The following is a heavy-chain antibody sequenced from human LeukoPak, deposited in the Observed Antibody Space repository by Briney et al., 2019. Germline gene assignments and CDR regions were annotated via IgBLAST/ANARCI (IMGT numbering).Heavy chain of an antibody. CDR3: ATGGYCSSTSCYAAYYYYGMDV. J-gene: IGHJ6*04. D-gene: IGHD2-2*01. Sequence: ASVKVSCKVSGYTFTDYYMHWVQQAPGKGLEWMGLVDPEDGETIYAEKFQGRVTITADTSTDTAYMELSSLRSGDTAVYYCATGGYCSSTSCYAAYYYYGMDVWGKGTTVTVSS. CDR2: VDPEDGET. CDR1: GYTFTDYY. V-gene: IGHV1-69-2*01.